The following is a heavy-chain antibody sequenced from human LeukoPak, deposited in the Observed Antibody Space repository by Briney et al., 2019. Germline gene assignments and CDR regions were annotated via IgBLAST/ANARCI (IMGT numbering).Heavy chain of an antibody. Sequence: GGSLRLSCAASGFTFSSYWMSWVRHAPGKGLEWVANIKQDGSEKYYVDSVKGRFTISRDNAKNSLYLQMNSLRAEDTALYYCAKDGDTVSGTYYFDMDVWGKGTTVTISS. V-gene: IGHV3-7*01. CDR3: AKDGDTVSGTYYFDMDV. CDR2: IKQDGSEK. CDR1: GFTFSSYW. J-gene: IGHJ6*03. D-gene: IGHD1-26*01.